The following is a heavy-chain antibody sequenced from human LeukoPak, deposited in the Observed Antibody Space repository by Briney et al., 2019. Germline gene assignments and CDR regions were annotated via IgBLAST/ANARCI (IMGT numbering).Heavy chain of an antibody. J-gene: IGHJ4*02. CDR1: GGSISSYY. Sequence: SETLSLTCTVSGGSISSYYWSWIRQPPGKGLEWIGYIYYSGSTNYNPSLKSRVTISVDTSKNQFSLKPSSVTAADTAVYYCASSYGDYGAVFDYWGQGTLVTVSS. CDR2: IYYSGST. CDR3: ASSYGDYGAVFDY. D-gene: IGHD4-17*01. V-gene: IGHV4-59*01.